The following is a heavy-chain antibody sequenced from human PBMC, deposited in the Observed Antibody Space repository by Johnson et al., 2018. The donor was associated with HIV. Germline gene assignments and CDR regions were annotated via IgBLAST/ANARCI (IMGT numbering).Heavy chain of an antibody. D-gene: IGHD1-26*01. V-gene: IGHV3-30*19. J-gene: IGHJ3*02. CDR3: ARESGSSGAFDS. Sequence: QVQLVESGGGVVQPGRSLRLSCAASGFTFSSYGMHWVRQAPGKGLEWVAVISYDGSNKYYADSVKGRFTISRDNSKNTLYLQMNSLRAEDTAVYYCARESGSSGAFDSWGQGTMVTVSS. CDR2: ISYDGSNK. CDR1: GFTFSSYG.